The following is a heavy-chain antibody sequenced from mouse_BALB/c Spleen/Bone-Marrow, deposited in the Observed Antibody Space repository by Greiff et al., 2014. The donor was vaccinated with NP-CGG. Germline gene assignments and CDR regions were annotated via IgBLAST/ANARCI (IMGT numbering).Heavy chain of an antibody. CDR1: RVDFSRYW. CDR2: INPDSSTI. Sequence: EASRVDFSRYWMSWVRQAPGKGLEWIGEINPDSSTINYTPSLKDKFIISRDNAKNTLYLQMSKVRSEDTALYYCARNAYYAMDYWGQGTSVTVSS. V-gene: IGHV4-1*02. J-gene: IGHJ4*01. CDR3: ARNAYYAMDY.